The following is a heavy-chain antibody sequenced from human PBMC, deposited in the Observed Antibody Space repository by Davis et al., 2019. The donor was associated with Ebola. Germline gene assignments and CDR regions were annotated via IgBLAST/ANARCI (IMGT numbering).Heavy chain of an antibody. J-gene: IGHJ4*02. CDR2: ISSSSSYI. CDR1: GFTFSDHY. CDR3: ARDRLVGATAFDY. Sequence: GESLKISCAASGFTFSDHYMNWVRQAPGKGLEWVSSISSSSSYIYYADSVKGRFTISRDNAKNSLYLQMNSLRAEDTAVYYCARDRLVGATAFDYWGQGTLVTVSS. D-gene: IGHD1-26*01. V-gene: IGHV3-21*01.